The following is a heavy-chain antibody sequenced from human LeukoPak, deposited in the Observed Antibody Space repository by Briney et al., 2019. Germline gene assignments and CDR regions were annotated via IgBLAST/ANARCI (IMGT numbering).Heavy chain of an antibody. V-gene: IGHV3-21*01. CDR2: ISSSSSYI. CDR3: ARQGFGVVDAFDI. CDR1: GFTFSDHS. J-gene: IGHJ3*02. Sequence: PGGSLRLSCVVSGFTFSDHSMNWVRQAPGKGLEWVSSISSSSSYIYYADSVKGRFTISRDNAKNSLYLQMNSLRAEDTAVYYCARQGFGVVDAFDIWGQGTMVTVSS. D-gene: IGHD3-3*01.